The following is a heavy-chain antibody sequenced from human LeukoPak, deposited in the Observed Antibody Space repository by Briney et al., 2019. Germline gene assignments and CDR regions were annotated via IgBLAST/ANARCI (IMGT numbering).Heavy chain of an antibody. CDR2: ISSSGSTI. CDR3: AKGSVGAVGY. V-gene: IGHV3-48*03. D-gene: IGHD4-23*01. Sequence: SGGTLRLSCAASGFTFSSYEMNWVRQAPGKGLEWVSYISSSGSTIYYADSVKGRFTISRDNSKNTLYLQMNSLRAEDTAVYYCAKGSVGAVGYWGQGTLVTVSS. CDR1: GFTFSSYE. J-gene: IGHJ4*02.